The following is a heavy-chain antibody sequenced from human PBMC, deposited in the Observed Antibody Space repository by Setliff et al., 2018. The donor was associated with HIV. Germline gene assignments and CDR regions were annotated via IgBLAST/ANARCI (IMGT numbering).Heavy chain of an antibody. V-gene: IGHV4-59*12. CDR2: IYSTGDS. D-gene: IGHD2-15*01. CDR3: ARGSGGYCSGGSCYFGFGLAL. J-gene: IGHJ6*02. CDR1: GDSISSYY. Sequence: SETLSLTCTVSGDSISSYYWSWIRQPPGKELEWIGHIYSTGDSNYNPSLKSRVTMAVDTSKNQFSLKLTSVTAADTAVYYCARGSGGYCSGGSCYFGFGLALWGQGTTVTVSS.